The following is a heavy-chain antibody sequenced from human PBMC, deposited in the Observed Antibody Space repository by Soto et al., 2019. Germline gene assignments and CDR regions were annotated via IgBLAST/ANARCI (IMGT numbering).Heavy chain of an antibody. D-gene: IGHD2-2*01. Sequence: DVQLLESGGGLLVQPGGSLRLSCAASGFTFSRYAMSWVRQAPGKGLECGSGISGSGSSTYYVDSVKGRFTISRDNSEKKLSQQRNSLRDYDTAVYFCAKGYRNQPAVCDYWGQGTLVTVSS. CDR1: GFTFSRYA. J-gene: IGHJ4*02. CDR3: AKGYRNQPAVCDY. V-gene: IGHV3-23*01. CDR2: ISGSGSST.